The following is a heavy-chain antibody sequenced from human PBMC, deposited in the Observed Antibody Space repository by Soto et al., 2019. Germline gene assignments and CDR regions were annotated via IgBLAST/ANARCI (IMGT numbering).Heavy chain of an antibody. V-gene: IGHV4-30-4*01. J-gene: IGHJ5*02. Sequence: QVQLQESGPGLVKPSQTLSLTCTVSGGSISSGDYYWSWIRPPPGKGLEWIGYIYYSGRTYYNPSLKSRVTISVDTSKKQCSLKLSSVTAADTAVYYCVRAMVVTQTWFAPWGQGTLVTVSS. D-gene: IGHD2-21*02. CDR3: VRAMVVTQTWFAP. CDR1: GGSISSGDYY. CDR2: IYYSGRT.